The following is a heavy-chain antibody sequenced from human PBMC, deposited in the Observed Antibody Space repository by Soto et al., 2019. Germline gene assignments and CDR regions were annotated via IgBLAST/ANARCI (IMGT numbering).Heavy chain of an antibody. J-gene: IGHJ6*02. Sequence: QVQLVQSGAEVKKPGSSVKVSCKASGGTFSSYAISWVRQAPGQGLEWMGGIIPIFGTANYAQKFQGRVTITADESTSTADMELSSLRSEDTAVYYCARKGVVVVAATPYYYYGMDVWGQGTTVTVSS. CDR2: IIPIFGTA. CDR1: GGTFSSYA. V-gene: IGHV1-69*01. D-gene: IGHD2-15*01. CDR3: ARKGVVVVAATPYYYYGMDV.